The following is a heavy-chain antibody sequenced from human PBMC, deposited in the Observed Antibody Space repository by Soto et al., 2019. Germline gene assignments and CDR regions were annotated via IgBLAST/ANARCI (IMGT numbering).Heavy chain of an antibody. D-gene: IGHD2-15*01. J-gene: IGHJ4*02. CDR2: FDPEDGET. Sequence: QVPLVQSGAEVKKPGASVKVSCKVSGYTLTELSMHWVRQAPGKGLEWMGGFDPEDGETIYAQKFQGRVTMTEDTSTDTAYMELSSLRSEDTAVYYCATPLSRYCSGGSCSYNYFDYWGQGTLVTVSS. CDR3: ATPLSRYCSGGSCSYNYFDY. V-gene: IGHV1-24*01. CDR1: GYTLTELS.